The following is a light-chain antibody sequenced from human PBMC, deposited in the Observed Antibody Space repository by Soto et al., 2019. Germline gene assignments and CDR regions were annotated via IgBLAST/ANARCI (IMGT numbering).Light chain of an antibody. CDR2: QDT. CDR3: QAWDNSPHVV. J-gene: IGLJ2*01. V-gene: IGLV3-1*01. CDR1: QLGNKY. Sequence: SYELTQPPSVSVFPGQTASISCSGDQLGNKYACWYQQKPGQSPVLVIYQDTERPSGIPERFSGSNSGNTATLTISGTQAMDEADNYCQAWDNSPHVVFGGGTKVTVL.